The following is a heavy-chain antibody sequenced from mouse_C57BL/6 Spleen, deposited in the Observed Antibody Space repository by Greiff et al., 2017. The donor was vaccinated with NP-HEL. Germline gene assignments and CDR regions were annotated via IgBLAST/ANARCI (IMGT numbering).Heavy chain of an antibody. CDR3: ARSYAYYSNYVGAMDY. CDR2: IWSGGST. CDR1: GFSLTSYG. J-gene: IGHJ4*01. V-gene: IGHV2-2*01. D-gene: IGHD2-5*01. Sequence: VQRVESGPGLVQPSQSLSITCTVSGFSLTSYGVHWVRQSPGKGLEWLGVIWSGGSTDYNAAFISRLSISKDNSKSQVFFKMNSLQADDTAIYYCARSYAYYSNYVGAMDYWGQGTSVTVSS.